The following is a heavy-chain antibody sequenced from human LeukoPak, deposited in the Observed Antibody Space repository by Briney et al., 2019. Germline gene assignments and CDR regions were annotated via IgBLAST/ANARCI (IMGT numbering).Heavy chain of an antibody. CDR1: GGSISSYY. V-gene: IGHV4-59*01. CDR3: ARFSSSWTNYYYYYGMDV. Sequence: SETLSLTCTVSGGSISSYYWSWIRQPPGKGLEWIGYIYYSGSTNYNPSLKSRVTISVDTSKNQFSLKLSSVTAADTAVYYCARFSSSWTNYYYYYGMDVWGKGTTATVSS. CDR2: IYYSGST. J-gene: IGHJ6*04. D-gene: IGHD6-13*01.